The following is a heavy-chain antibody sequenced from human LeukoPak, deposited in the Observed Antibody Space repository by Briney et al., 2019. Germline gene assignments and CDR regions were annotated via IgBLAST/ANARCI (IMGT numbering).Heavy chain of an antibody. CDR3: ARGQRITMVRGPINWFDP. V-gene: IGHV3-53*01. Sequence: GGSLRLSCAASGFTFSSYAMSWVRQAPGKGLEWVSVIYSGGSTYYADSVKGRFTISRDNSKNTLYLQMNSLRAEDTAVYYCARGQRITMVRGPINWFDPWGQGTLVTVSS. D-gene: IGHD3-10*01. CDR2: IYSGGST. J-gene: IGHJ5*02. CDR1: GFTFSSYA.